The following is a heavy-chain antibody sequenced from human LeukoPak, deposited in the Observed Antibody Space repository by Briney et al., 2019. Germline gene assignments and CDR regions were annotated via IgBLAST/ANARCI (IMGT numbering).Heavy chain of an antibody. D-gene: IGHD6-25*01. Sequence: SETLSLTCTVSGGSVSSGNYYWSWIRQPPGKGLEWIGYIFYSGSTKYNPSLKSRVTISVDTSKNQFSLKVTSVTAADTAVYYCAREIITAGYYYYYMDVWGKGTTVTVSS. V-gene: IGHV4-61*01. J-gene: IGHJ6*03. CDR3: AREIITAGYYYYYMDV. CDR1: GGSVSSGNYY. CDR2: IFYSGST.